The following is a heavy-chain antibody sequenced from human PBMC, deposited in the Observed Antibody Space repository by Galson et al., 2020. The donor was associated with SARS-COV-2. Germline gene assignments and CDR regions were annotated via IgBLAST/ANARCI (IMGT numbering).Heavy chain of an antibody. CDR1: GGSVSSGGSS. CDR2: IYYSGSP. Sequence: SETLSLTCTVSGGSVSSGGSSWRWIRQPPGKGLEWIGSIYYSGSPNYNSFLKGRVTTSIDTSKNQLSLKLSSVTAADTAVYYCARGLGNTYHYYGLDVWGPGTTVTVSS. D-gene: IGHD7-27*01. V-gene: IGHV4-61*08. CDR3: ARGLGNTYHYYGLDV. J-gene: IGHJ6*02.